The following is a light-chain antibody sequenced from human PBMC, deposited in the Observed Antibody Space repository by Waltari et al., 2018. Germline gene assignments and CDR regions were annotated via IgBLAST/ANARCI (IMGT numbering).Light chain of an antibody. CDR3: CSYSTGGSWM. V-gene: IGLV2-23*02. J-gene: IGLJ3*02. Sequence: QSALTQPVSVSGSPGQSVTISCTGTSNNVGGYNLVSWFQHHPSPAPKPIIFYVSKRPSGVSNRFSGSKSGNTASLTISGLQTEDEADYYCCSYSTGGSWMFGGGTKLTVL. CDR2: YVS. CDR1: SNNVGGYNL.